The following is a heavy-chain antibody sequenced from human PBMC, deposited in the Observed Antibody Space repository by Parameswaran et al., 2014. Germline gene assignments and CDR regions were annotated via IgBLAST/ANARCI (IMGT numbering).Heavy chain of an antibody. D-gene: IGHD2-2*01. Sequence: VRQAPGKGLEWIGYIYYSGSTNYNPSLKSRVTISVDTSKNQFSLKLSSVTAADTAVYYCARLECSSTSCYSNWFDPWGQGTLVTVSS. CDR3: ARLECSSTSCYSNWFDP. CDR2: IYYSGST. V-gene: IGHV4-59*08. J-gene: IGHJ5*02.